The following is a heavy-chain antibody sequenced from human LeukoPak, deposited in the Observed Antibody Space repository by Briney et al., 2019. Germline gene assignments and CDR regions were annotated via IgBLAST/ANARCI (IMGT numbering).Heavy chain of an antibody. CDR2: IYPGDSDT. J-gene: IGHJ4*02. V-gene: IGHV5-51*04. Sequence: IYPGDSDTRYNPSFQGQVTISADKPNNTTHLRWSGLKASDTAIYYCARARSGTYYIYFDFWGQGSLVTVSS. D-gene: IGHD1-26*01. CDR3: ARARSGTYYIYFDF.